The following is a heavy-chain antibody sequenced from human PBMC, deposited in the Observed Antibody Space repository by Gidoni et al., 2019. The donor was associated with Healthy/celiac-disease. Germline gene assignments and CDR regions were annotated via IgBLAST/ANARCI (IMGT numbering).Heavy chain of an antibody. CDR3: ARDLLPMYSSSWYYYYYGMDV. Sequence: QVQLVESGGCVVQPGRSLRLSCAASGFTFSSYAVHWVRQAPGKGLEWVAVISYDGSNKYYADSVKGRFTISRDNSKNTLYLQMNSLRAEDTAVYYCARDLLPMYSSSWYYYYYGMDVWGQGTTVTVSS. D-gene: IGHD6-13*01. J-gene: IGHJ6*02. CDR2: ISYDGSNK. V-gene: IGHV3-30-3*01. CDR1: GFTFSSYA.